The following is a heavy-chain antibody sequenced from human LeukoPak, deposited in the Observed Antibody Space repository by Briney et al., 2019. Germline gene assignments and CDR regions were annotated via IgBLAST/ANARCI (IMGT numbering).Heavy chain of an antibody. J-gene: IGHJ4*02. D-gene: IGHD3-10*01. V-gene: IGHV3-9*03. Sequence: GGSLRLSCAASGFTFDDYAMHWVRQAPGKSLEWVSGISWNSGSIGYADSVKGRFTISRDNATNSLYLQMNSLRAEDMALYYCAKGGFGELLYLALDYWGQGTLVTVSS. CDR1: GFTFDDYA. CDR2: ISWNSGSI. CDR3: AKGGFGELLYLALDY.